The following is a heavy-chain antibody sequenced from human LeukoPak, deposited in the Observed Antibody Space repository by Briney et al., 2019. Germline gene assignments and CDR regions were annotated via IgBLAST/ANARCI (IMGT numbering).Heavy chain of an antibody. CDR1: GFTFSSYA. CDR2: ISGSGGST. J-gene: IGHJ6*02. CDR3: AKKDAYYDILTGYYIDGMDV. D-gene: IGHD3-9*01. V-gene: IGHV3-23*01. Sequence: PGGSLRLSCAASGFTFSSYAMSWVRQAPGKGLEWVSAISGSGGSTYYADSVKGRFTISRDNSKNTLYLQMNSLRAEDTAVYYCAKKDAYYDILTGYYIDGMDVWGQGTTVTVSS.